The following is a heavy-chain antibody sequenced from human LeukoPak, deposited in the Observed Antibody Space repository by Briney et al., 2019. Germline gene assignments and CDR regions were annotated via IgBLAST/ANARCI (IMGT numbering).Heavy chain of an antibody. V-gene: IGHV3-7*01. CDR3: ARDGWEYGSGRGSDY. Sequence: PGGSLRLSCAASGFTFSDHWMTWVRQAPGKGLEWVANIKQDGSDKNYVDSMKGRITISRDNAKNSLYLQMNSLRAEDTAVYYCARDGWEYGSGRGSDYWGQGTLVTVSS. D-gene: IGHD3-10*01. J-gene: IGHJ4*02. CDR1: GFTFSDHW. CDR2: IKQDGSDK.